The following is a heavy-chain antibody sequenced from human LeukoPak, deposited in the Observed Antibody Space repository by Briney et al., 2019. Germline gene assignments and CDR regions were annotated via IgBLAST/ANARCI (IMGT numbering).Heavy chain of an antibody. Sequence: SETLSLTCTVSGGSISSGDYYWSWIRQPPGKGLEWLGYIHYTGSTYYNPSLKSRVTISGDASKNQFSLKLSSVTAADAAVYYCARGSHYYGSGTYPLFDPWGQGTLVTVSS. CDR3: ARGSHYYGSGTYPLFDP. CDR1: GGSISSGDYY. D-gene: IGHD3-10*01. V-gene: IGHV4-30-4*01. J-gene: IGHJ5*02. CDR2: IHYTGST.